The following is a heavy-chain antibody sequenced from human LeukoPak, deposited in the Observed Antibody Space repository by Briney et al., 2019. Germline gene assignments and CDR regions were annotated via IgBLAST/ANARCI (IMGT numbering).Heavy chain of an antibody. CDR2: ISYDGSNK. CDR3: ARDAYDSSDGFDY. V-gene: IGHV3-30*01. CDR1: GFTFSSYA. J-gene: IGHJ4*02. Sequence: PGRSLRLSCAASGFTFSSYAMHWVRQAPGKGLEWVAVISYDGSNKYYADSVKGRFTISRDNSKNTLYLQMNSLRAEDTAVYYCARDAYDSSDGFDYWGQGTLVTVSS. D-gene: IGHD3-22*01.